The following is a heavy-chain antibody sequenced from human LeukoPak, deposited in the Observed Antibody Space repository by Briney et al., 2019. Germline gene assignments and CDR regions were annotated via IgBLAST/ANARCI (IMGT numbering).Heavy chain of an antibody. CDR3: ARDRYCSSTSCPSAVFDY. J-gene: IGHJ4*02. V-gene: IGHV3-30*04. CDR1: GFTFSSYA. D-gene: IGHD2-2*01. Sequence: TGGSLRLSCAASGFTFSSYAMHWVRQAPGKGLGWVAVISYDGSNKYYADSVKGRFTISRDNSKNTLYLQMNSLRAEDTAVYYCARDRYCSSTSCPSAVFDYWGQGTLVTVSS. CDR2: ISYDGSNK.